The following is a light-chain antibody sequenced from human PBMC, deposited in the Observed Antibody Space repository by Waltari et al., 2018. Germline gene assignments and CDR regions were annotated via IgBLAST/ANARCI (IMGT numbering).Light chain of an antibody. CDR3: QQYNRWPPIT. V-gene: IGKV3-15*01. J-gene: IGKJ5*01. Sequence: EVGMTQSPATLPVSPGERATLSCRARQSIYDNLAWYQHTPGQVPRLLIYRASTRATGIPARFSGRGSGTEFTLTISSLQSEDSAIYYCQQYNRWPPITFGQGTRLEIK. CDR2: RAS. CDR1: QSIYDN.